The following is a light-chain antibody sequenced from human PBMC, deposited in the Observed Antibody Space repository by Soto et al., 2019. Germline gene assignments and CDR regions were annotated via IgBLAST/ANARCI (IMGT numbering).Light chain of an antibody. CDR1: QSIGSW. J-gene: IGKJ1*01. V-gene: IGKV1-5*01. Sequence: DIQMTQSPSSLSAAVGDRVTISCRASQSIGSWLAWYQQKPGTAPKLLIYHASTLESGVPSRFSGSGSGTEFTLTISSLQPDDFATYYCQQYNSYSFGQGTKV. CDR2: HAS. CDR3: QQYNSYS.